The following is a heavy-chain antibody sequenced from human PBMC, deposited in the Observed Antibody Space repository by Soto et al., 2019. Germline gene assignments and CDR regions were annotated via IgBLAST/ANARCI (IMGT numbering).Heavy chain of an antibody. Sequence: SETLSLTCAISGDSVSSNSAAWNWIRQSPSRGLEWLGRTYYRSKWYNDYAVSVKSRITINPDTSKNQFSLQLNSVTPEDTAVYYCARGSGLGYDFWSGYYYYYYGMDVWGQGTTVTVSS. J-gene: IGHJ6*02. D-gene: IGHD3-3*01. V-gene: IGHV6-1*01. CDR1: GDSVSSNSAA. CDR3: ARGSGLGYDFWSGYYYYYYGMDV. CDR2: TYYRSKWYN.